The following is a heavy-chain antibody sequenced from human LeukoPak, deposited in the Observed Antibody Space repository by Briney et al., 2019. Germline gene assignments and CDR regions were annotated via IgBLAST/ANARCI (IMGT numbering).Heavy chain of an antibody. Sequence: SQTLSLTCTVSGGSISSGDYYWRWLRQPPGKGLEWIGYIYYSGSTYYNPSLKSRVTISVDTSKNQFSLKLSSVTAAATAVYYCARGSAVAARRGDYWGQRTLVTASS. V-gene: IGHV4-30-4*08. CDR2: IYYSGST. CDR3: ARGSAVAARRGDY. D-gene: IGHD1-26*01. CDR1: GGSISSGDYY. J-gene: IGHJ4*02.